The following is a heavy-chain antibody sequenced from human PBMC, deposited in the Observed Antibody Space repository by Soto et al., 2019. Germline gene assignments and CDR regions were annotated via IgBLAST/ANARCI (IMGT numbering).Heavy chain of an antibody. J-gene: IGHJ5*02. D-gene: IGHD3-22*01. Sequence: GSLRLSCVASGFTFSNYAMHWVRQAPGKGLEWVSVISDDGNNKYYADSVKGRFTISRDKSKNTLYLQMNSLRAEDTAVYYCARGLVVVISRDWFDPWGQGTLVTV. V-gene: IGHV3-30-3*01. CDR1: GFTFSNYA. CDR2: ISDDGNNK. CDR3: ARGLVVVISRDWFDP.